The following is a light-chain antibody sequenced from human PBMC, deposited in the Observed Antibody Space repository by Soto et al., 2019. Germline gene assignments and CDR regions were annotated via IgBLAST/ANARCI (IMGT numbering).Light chain of an antibody. CDR2: EVS. J-gene: IGLJ2*01. CDR3: NSRTSSGSSV. Sequence: QSVLTQPASVSGSPGQSITISCTGASSDVGGYNYVSWYQQHPGIAPKLMLYEVSKRPSGVSNRFSGSKSGNTASLTISGLQADDEAEYYCNSRTSSGSSVFGGGTKLTVL. V-gene: IGLV2-14*01. CDR1: SSDVGGYNY.